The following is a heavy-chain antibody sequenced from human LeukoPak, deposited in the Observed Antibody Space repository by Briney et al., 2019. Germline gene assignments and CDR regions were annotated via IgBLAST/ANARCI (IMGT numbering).Heavy chain of an antibody. J-gene: IGHJ4*02. V-gene: IGHV4-4*07. CDR2: IYSSGST. D-gene: IGHD3-10*01. CDR3: ARGPAGIWFGEFYFVY. Sequence: SETLSLTCTISGGSISSYYWSWIRQPAGKGLEWIGRIYSSGSTNYNPSLKSRVTMSVDTSKNHFSLKLSSVTAADTAVYYCARGPAGIWFGEFYFVYWGQGTQVTVSS. CDR1: GGSISSYY.